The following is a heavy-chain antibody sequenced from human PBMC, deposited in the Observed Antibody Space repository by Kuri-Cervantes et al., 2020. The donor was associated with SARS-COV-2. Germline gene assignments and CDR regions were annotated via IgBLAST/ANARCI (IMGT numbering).Heavy chain of an antibody. V-gene: IGHV3-11*04. D-gene: IGHD3-3*01. Sequence: GGSLRLSCAASGFTFSDYYMSWIRQAPGKGLEWVSYISSSGSTIYYADSVKGRFTISRDNAKNSLYLQMNSLRAGDTAVYYCARGPPGYDFWSGYPNWFDPWGQGTLVTVSS. CDR2: ISSSGSTI. J-gene: IGHJ5*02. CDR1: GFTFSDYY. CDR3: ARGPPGYDFWSGYPNWFDP.